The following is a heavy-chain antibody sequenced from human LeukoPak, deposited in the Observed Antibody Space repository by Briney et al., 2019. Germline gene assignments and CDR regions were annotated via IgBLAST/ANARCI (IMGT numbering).Heavy chain of an antibody. CDR2: IYYSGST. CDR3: ARDDYYGSGSYYDY. CDR1: GGSISSYY. J-gene: IGHJ4*02. V-gene: IGHV4-59*12. D-gene: IGHD3-10*01. Sequence: SETLSLTCTVSGGSISSYYWSWIRQPPGKRLEWIGYIYYSGSTNYNPSLKSRVTISVDTSKNQFSLKLSSVTAADTAVYYCARDDYYGSGSYYDYWGQGTLVTVSS.